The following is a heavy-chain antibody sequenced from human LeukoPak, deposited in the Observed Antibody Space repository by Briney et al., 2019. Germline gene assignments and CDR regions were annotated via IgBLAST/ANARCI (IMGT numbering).Heavy chain of an antibody. CDR1: GFTFNNYA. Sequence: GGSLRLSCAASGFTFNNYAMHWVRQAPGKGLEWVSRLGYDGRGTNYADSVKGRFTISRDNVKNSLYLQMNSLRAEDTAVYYCARDSLGRYCSSTSCYADYYYGMDVWGQGTTVTVSS. J-gene: IGHJ6*02. D-gene: IGHD2-2*01. V-gene: IGHV3-74*01. CDR2: LGYDGRGT. CDR3: ARDSLGRYCSSTSCYADYYYGMDV.